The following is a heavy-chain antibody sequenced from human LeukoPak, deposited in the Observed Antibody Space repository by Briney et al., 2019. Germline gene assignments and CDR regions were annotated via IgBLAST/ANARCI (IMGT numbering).Heavy chain of an antibody. D-gene: IGHD3-10*01. Sequence: GGSLRLSCTASGFIFDDYSMHWVRQGPGKGLEWVAGISWNSGSKGYADSVKGRFTISRDNAKYALYLEMSSLRTEDTALYYCAKDTDYYAGLDAWGQGTTVTVSS. CDR2: ISWNSGSK. V-gene: IGHV3-9*01. J-gene: IGHJ6*02. CDR3: AKDTDYYAGLDA. CDR1: GFIFDDYS.